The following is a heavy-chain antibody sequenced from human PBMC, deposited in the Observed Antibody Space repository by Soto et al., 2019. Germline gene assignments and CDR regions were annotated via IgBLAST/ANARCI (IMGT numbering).Heavy chain of an antibody. CDR2: ITYSGETT. CDR1: GFTSSNFA. Sequence: GGSLRLSCVASGFTSSNFAMRWVRQAPEKGLEWVSAITYSGETTFYADSVKGRFTVSRDNSKKTLYLQMSSLSVEDTAVYYCAKGSTSIYHYYMDVWGKGTTVTVSS. J-gene: IGHJ6*03. V-gene: IGHV3-23*01. CDR3: AKGSTSIYHYYMDV.